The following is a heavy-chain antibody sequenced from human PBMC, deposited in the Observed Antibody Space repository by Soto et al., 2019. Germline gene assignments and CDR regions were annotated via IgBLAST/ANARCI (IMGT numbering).Heavy chain of an antibody. CDR3: AKDRGGGRIPDYYGMDV. Sequence: QVQLVESGGGVVQPGRSLRLSCAASGFTFSSYGMHWVRQAPGKGLEWVAVISYDGSNKYYADSVKGRFTISRDNSKNTLYLQMNSLRAADTAVYYCAKDRGGGRIPDYYGMDVWGQGTTVTVSS. CDR2: ISYDGSNK. V-gene: IGHV3-30*18. D-gene: IGHD2-15*01. J-gene: IGHJ6*02. CDR1: GFTFSSYG.